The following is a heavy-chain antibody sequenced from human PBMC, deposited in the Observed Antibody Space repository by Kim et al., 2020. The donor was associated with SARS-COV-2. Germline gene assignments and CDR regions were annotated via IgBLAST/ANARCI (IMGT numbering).Heavy chain of an antibody. J-gene: IGHJ4*02. V-gene: IGHV1-46*01. CDR2: INCSGGGT. Sequence: ASVKVSCKAFGYTFSSYYIHWVRQAPGQGLEWMGIINCSGGGTNYAQKFQGRVTMTRDTSTSTVHLELSSLRSEDTAVYYCARGTILTAGKADDYWGQGTLVTVSS. CDR3: ARGTILTAGKADDY. CDR1: GYTFSSYY. D-gene: IGHD6-13*01.